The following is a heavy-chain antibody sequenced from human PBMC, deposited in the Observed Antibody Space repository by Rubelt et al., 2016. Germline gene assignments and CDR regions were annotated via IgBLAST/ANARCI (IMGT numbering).Heavy chain of an antibody. D-gene: IGHD6-6*01. CDR3: AKIYSSSSPGDY. V-gene: IGHV3-74*02. J-gene: IGHJ4*02. Sequence: VQLVESGGGVVQPGRSLRLSCAASGFTFSSYWMHWVRQAPGKGLVWVSRINSDGSSTSYADSVKGRFTISRDNSKNTLYLQMNSLRAEDTAVYYCAKIYSSSSPGDYWGQGTLVTVSS. CDR1: GFTFSSYW. CDR2: INSDGSST.